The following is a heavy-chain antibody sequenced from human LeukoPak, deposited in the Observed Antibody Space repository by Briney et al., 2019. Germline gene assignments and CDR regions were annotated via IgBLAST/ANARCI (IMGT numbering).Heavy chain of an antibody. CDR1: GFTFSSYG. D-gene: IGHD3-10*01. Sequence: PGGSLRLSCAASGFTFSSYGMHWVRQAPGKGLEWVSRINPEATTTNYADSVKGRFTISRDNAKNTLYLQMDSLRAEDTAVYYCARDLHGSRDVWGKGTTVTVSS. J-gene: IGHJ6*04. CDR2: INPEATTT. CDR3: ARDLHGSRDV. V-gene: IGHV3-74*01.